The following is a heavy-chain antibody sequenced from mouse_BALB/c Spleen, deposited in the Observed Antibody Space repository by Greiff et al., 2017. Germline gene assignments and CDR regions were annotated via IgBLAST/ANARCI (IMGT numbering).Heavy chain of an antibody. CDR3: ARGDSSSRFAY. CDR2: INPGSGGT. V-gene: IGHV1-54*01. Sequence: QVQLQQSGAELVRPGTSVKVSCKASGYAFTNYLIEWVKQRPGQGLEWIGVINPGSGGTNYNEKFKGKATLTADKSSSTAYMQLSSLTSDDSAVYFCARGDSSSRFAYWGQGTLVTVSA. D-gene: IGHD1-1*01. J-gene: IGHJ3*01. CDR1: GYAFTNYL.